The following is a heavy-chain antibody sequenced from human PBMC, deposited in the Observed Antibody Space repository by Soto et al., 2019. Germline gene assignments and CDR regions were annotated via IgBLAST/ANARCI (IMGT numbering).Heavy chain of an antibody. V-gene: IGHV4-61*01. CDR1: AGSVSSGSSY. J-gene: IGHJ6*02. CDR2: IYYSGST. D-gene: IGHD6-19*01. Sequence: KTSETLSLTCTVSAGSVSSGSSYWSCLRQPPGTGLEWIGYIYYSGSTNYNPSLKSRVTISVDTSKNQFSLKLSSVTAADTAVYYCARDSRAVAGNYFYYGMDVWGQGTTVTVSS. CDR3: ARDSRAVAGNYFYYGMDV.